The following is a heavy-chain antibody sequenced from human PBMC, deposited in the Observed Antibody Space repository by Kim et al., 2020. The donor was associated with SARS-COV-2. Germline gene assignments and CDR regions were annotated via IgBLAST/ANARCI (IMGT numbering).Heavy chain of an antibody. J-gene: IGHJ4*02. D-gene: IGHD6-6*01. CDR3: ASRQLANFDY. Sequence: IYYADSGKGRFTISRDNAKNSLYLQMNSLRAEDTAVYYCASRQLANFDYWGQGTLVTVSS. V-gene: IGHV3-21*01. CDR2: I.